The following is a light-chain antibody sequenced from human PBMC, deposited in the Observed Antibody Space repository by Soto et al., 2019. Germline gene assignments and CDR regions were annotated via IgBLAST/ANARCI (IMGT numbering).Light chain of an antibody. CDR2: KAS. J-gene: IGKJ1*01. CDR1: QSLSRW. V-gene: IGKV1-5*03. CDR3: QQYSTYPWT. Sequence: DIQMTQSPSTLSASMGDRVTITCRANQSLSRWLAWYQQKPGDAPKLLIYKASSLESGVPSRFSGSGSGTEFTLTISNLQPDDFATYYCQQYSTYPWTFGQGTKVEIK.